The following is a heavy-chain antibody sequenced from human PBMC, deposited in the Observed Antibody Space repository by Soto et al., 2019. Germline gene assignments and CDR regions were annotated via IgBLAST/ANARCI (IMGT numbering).Heavy chain of an antibody. Sequence: GASVKVSCKASGYTFTSYYMHWVRQAPGQGLEWMGIINPSGGSTSYAQKFQGRVTMTEDTSTDTAYMELSSLRSEDTAVYYCAKESLAAAGKGIIDYWGQGTLVTVSS. CDR3: AKESLAAAGKGIIDY. V-gene: IGHV1-46*01. CDR1: GYTFTSYY. D-gene: IGHD6-13*01. J-gene: IGHJ4*02. CDR2: INPSGGST.